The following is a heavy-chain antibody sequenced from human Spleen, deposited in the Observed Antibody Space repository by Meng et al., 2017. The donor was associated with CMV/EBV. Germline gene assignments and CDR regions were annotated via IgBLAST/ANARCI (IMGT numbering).Heavy chain of an antibody. V-gene: IGHV3-21*01. J-gene: IGHJ6*02. CDR3: ARGKQFLVLNNYDMQV. CDR1: GFTFSSYS. CDR2: ISSSSSYI. Sequence: GESLKISCAASGFTFSSYSMNWVRQAPGKGLEWVSSISSSSSYIYYADSVKGRFTISRDNAKNSLYLQMNRLRVEDTAIYYCARGKQFLVLNNYDMQVWGQGATVTVSS. D-gene: IGHD1/OR15-1a*01.